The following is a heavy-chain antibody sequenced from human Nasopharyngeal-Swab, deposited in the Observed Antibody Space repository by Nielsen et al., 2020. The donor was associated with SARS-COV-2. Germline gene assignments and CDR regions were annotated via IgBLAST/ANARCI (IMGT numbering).Heavy chain of an antibody. J-gene: IGHJ6*03. CDR1: GFTFSSYA. CDR3: ARRADWSLYYYYMDV. Sequence: GSSLKISCAASGFTFSSYAMHWVRQAPGKGLEWVAVISYDGSNKYYADSVKGRFTISRDNSKNTLYLQMNSLRAEDTAVYYCARRADWSLYYYYMDVWGKGTTVTVSS. D-gene: IGHD3-9*01. CDR2: ISYDGSNK. V-gene: IGHV3-30-3*01.